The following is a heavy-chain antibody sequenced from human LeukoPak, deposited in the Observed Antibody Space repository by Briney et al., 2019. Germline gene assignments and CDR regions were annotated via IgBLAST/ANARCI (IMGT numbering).Heavy chain of an antibody. J-gene: IGHJ3*02. CDR1: GFTFSSYS. D-gene: IGHD3-10*01. V-gene: IGHV3-21*01. CDR3: ARVIRGGTMVRGGALDI. CDR2: ISSSSSYI. Sequence: GGSLRLSCAASGFTFSSYSMNWVRQAPGKGLEWVSSISSSSSYICYADSVKGRFTISRDNAKNSLYLQMNSLRAEDTAVYYCARVIRGGTMVRGGALDIWGQGTMVTVSS.